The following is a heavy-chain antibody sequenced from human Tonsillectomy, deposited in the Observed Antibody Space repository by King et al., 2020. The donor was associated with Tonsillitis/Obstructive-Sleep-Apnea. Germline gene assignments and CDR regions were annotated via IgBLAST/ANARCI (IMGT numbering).Heavy chain of an antibody. CDR3: ARRTRYCSGGSCPDAFDI. J-gene: IGHJ3*02. D-gene: IGHD2-15*01. V-gene: IGHV5-51*01. CDR2: IHPGDSYT. Sequence: QLVQSGAEVKKPGESLKISCKGSGYSFTTYWIGWVRQMPGKGLEWMGIIHPGDSYTRYSPSFQGQVTISADKFISTAYLQRSSLKASDTAMYYCARRTRYCSGGSCPDAFDIWGQGTMVTVSS. CDR1: GYSFTTYW.